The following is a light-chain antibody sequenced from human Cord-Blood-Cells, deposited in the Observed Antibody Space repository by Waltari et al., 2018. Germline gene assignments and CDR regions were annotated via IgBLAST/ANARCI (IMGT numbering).Light chain of an antibody. CDR2: WAS. CDR1: QSVLYSSNNKNY. CDR3: QQYYSTPWT. Sequence: DIVMTQSPDSLAVSLGERATINCKSNQSVLYSSNNKNYLAWYQQKPGQPPKLLIYWASTGESGVPDRFSGSGSGTDFTLTISSLQAEDVSVYYCQQYYSTPWTFGQGTKVEIK. V-gene: IGKV4-1*01. J-gene: IGKJ1*01.